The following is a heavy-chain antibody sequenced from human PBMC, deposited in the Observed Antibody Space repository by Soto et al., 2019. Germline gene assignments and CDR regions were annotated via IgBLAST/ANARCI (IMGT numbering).Heavy chain of an antibody. CDR1: GFTLSDYG. Sequence: GGSMRLSCAASGFTLSDYGMHCVRQAPGKGLEWVAGIWYDGSNKYYADSVKGRFTISRDNAKNTLDLQMNSLRAEDTAVYYCARDGGWFGGLLENNLCDHWGQGTLATAS. J-gene: IGHJ5*02. D-gene: IGHD3-10*01. CDR3: ARDGGWFGGLLENNLCDH. V-gene: IGHV3-33*01. CDR2: IWYDGSNK.